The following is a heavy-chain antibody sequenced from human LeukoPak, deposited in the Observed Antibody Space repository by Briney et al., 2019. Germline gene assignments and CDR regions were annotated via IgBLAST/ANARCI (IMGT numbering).Heavy chain of an antibody. V-gene: IGHV4-31*03. CDR2: IYYSGST. J-gene: IGHJ5*02. D-gene: IGHD1-26*01. CDR3: ARSRAFNSGAFDP. CDR1: GGSISSGGYY. Sequence: TLSLTCTVSGGSISSGGYYWSWIRQHPGKGLEWIGYIYYSGSTYYNPSLKSRVTISVDTSKNQLSLKLGSVTAADTAVYYCARSRAFNSGAFDPWGQGSLVTVSS.